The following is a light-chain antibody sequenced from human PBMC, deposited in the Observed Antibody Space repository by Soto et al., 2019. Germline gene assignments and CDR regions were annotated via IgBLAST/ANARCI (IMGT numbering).Light chain of an antibody. CDR3: QQYNNWPPWT. Sequence: EIVMTQSPATLSVPPGERATLSCRASQSVSSNLAWYQQKPGQAPRLLIYGASTRATGIPARFSGSGSGTECTLTISSLQSEDFAVYYCQQYNNWPPWTFGQGTKVEIK. CDR1: QSVSSN. J-gene: IGKJ1*01. CDR2: GAS. V-gene: IGKV3-15*01.